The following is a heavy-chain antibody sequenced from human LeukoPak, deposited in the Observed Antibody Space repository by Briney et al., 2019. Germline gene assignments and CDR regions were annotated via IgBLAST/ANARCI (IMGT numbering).Heavy chain of an antibody. D-gene: IGHD2-21*01. CDR2: INGDGSTT. CDR1: GFTFSTYW. V-gene: IGHV3-74*03. J-gene: IGHJ4*02. Sequence: PGVSLRLSCTASGFTFSTYWTNWVRQSPGKGLVWVALINGDGSTTTHADSVKGRFTISRDNAKNTAYLQMNSLRDEDTAVYFCARDYADSPDYWGQGTLVTVSA. CDR3: ARDYADSPDY.